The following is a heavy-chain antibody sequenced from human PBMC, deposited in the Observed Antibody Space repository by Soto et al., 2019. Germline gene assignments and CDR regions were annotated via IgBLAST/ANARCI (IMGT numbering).Heavy chain of an antibody. Sequence: QVQLVESGGGVVQPGRSLRLSCAASGFTFSSYGMHWVRQAPGKGLEWVAVISYDGSNKYYADSVKGRFTISRDNSKNTLYLQMNSLRAEDTAVYYCAKDRATVVTGAFDYWGQGTLVTGSS. V-gene: IGHV3-30*18. J-gene: IGHJ4*02. CDR3: AKDRATVVTGAFDY. D-gene: IGHD2-15*01. CDR1: GFTFSSYG. CDR2: ISYDGSNK.